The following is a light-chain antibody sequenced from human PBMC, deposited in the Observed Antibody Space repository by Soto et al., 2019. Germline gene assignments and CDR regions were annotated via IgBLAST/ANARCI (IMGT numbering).Light chain of an antibody. CDR1: QSVSSY. V-gene: IGKV3-11*01. CDR3: QQRSNWP. J-gene: IGKJ3*01. Sequence: EIVLTQSPATLSLSPGERATLSCRASQSVSSYLAWYQQKPGQAPRLLIYDASNRATGIPARFSGSGSGTAFTLTISGLEPEAFAVYYCQQRSNWPFGPGTKVDIK. CDR2: DAS.